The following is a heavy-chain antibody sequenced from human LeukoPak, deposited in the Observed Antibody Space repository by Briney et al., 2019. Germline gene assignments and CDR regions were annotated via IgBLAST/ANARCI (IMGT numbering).Heavy chain of an antibody. CDR2: IIPIFGTA. V-gene: IGHV1-69*01. CDR3: ATSPGSYLYYGMDV. D-gene: IGHD2-15*01. CDR1: GGTFSSYA. J-gene: IGHJ6*02. Sequence: GASVKVSCKASGGTFSSYAISWVRQAPGQGLEWMGGIIPIFGTANYAQKFQGRVTITADESTSTAYMELSSLRSEDTAVYYCATSPGSYLYYGMDVWGQGTTVTVSS.